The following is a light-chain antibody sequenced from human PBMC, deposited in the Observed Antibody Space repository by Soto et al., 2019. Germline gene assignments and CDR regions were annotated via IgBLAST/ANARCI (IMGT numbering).Light chain of an antibody. CDR1: QGIGNY. J-gene: IGKJ4*01. CDR3: QKYNSAPS. Sequence: DIQMTQSPSSLSASVGDRITIACRASQGIGNYVAWYQQRPGKVPKLLISAASTLQSGVPSRFSGRGSGTDFTLTISSLQPEDVATYYCQKYNSAPSFGGGTKV. V-gene: IGKV1-27*01. CDR2: AAS.